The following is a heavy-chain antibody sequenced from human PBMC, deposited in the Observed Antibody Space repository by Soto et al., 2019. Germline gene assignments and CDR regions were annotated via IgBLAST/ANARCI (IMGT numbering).Heavy chain of an antibody. CDR2: IIPIFGTA. J-gene: IGHJ6*02. CDR3: ARDQGITTFGVYSMYYYGMDV. V-gene: IGHV1-69*13. D-gene: IGHD3-3*01. CDR1: GGTFSSYA. Sequence: SVKVSCKASGGTFSSYAISWVRQAPGQGLEWMGGIIPIFGTANYAQKFQGRVTITADESTSTAYIELNSLRVEDTAVYYCARDQGITTFGVYSMYYYGMDVWGQGTTVTVSS.